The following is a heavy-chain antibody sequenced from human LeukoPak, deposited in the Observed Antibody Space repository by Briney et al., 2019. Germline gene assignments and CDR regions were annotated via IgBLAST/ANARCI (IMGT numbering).Heavy chain of an antibody. D-gene: IGHD6-13*01. V-gene: IGHV4-34*01. Sequence: SETLSLTCAVYGGSFSGYYWSWIRQPPGKGLEWIGEINHSGSTNYNPSLKSRVTISVDTSKNQFSLKLSSVTAADTAVYYCARLLLRQQLEGRYYYYMDVWGKGTTVTVSS. CDR3: ARLLLRQQLEGRYYYYMDV. CDR1: GGSFSGYY. J-gene: IGHJ6*03. CDR2: INHSGST.